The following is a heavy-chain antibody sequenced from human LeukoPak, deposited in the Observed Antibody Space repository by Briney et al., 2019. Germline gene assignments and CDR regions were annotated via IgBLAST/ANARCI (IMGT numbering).Heavy chain of an antibody. CDR2: INPNSGGT. CDR3: ARNYYDSSGYPDAFDI. V-gene: IGHV1-2*02. D-gene: IGHD3-22*01. CDR1: GYTFTGYY. J-gene: IGHJ3*02. Sequence: ASVKVSCKASGYTFTGYYMHWVRQAPGQGPEWMGWINPNSGGTNYAQKFQGRVTMTRDTSISTAYMELSRLRSDDTAVYYCARNYYDSSGYPDAFDIWGQGTMVTVSS.